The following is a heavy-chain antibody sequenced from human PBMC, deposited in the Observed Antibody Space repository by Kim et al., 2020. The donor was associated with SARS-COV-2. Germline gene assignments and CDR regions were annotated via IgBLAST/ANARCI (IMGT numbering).Heavy chain of an antibody. Sequence: GGSLRLSCAASGFIFSGYGMHWVRQAPGKGLEWVALMSYDGSHKYYADSVKGRXXXSRYNSKNTLXVQIDSLRAEDTAVYYCARDXPVLRYSDYFAQQSWDXXXVWGQGXTVTASS. D-gene: IGHD3-9*01. CDR3: ARDXPVLRYSDYFAQQSWDXXXV. V-gene: IGHV3-30*12. CDR1: GFIFSGYG. CDR2: MSYDGSHK. J-gene: IGHJ6*02.